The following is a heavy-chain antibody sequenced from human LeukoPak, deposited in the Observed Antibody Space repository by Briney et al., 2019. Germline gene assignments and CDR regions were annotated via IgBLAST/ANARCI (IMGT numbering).Heavy chain of an antibody. CDR3: SSSGVEEWQGLHF. V-gene: IGHV1-24*01. J-gene: IGHJ4*02. CDR2: FDVAEADT. CDR1: GYTATELS. Sequence: GASVKVSCKVSGYTATELSMHWVRQAPGKGLEWMGGFDVAEADTIYAQKFQGRVTMTEDASTDTAYMELNSLSSEDTAVYYCSSSGVEEWQGLHFWGQGTLVTVSS. D-gene: IGHD3-3*01.